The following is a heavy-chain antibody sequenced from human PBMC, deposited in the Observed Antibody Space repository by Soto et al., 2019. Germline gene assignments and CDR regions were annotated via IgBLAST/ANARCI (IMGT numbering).Heavy chain of an antibody. D-gene: IGHD1-26*01. Sequence: QGQLQESGPGLVKPSQTLSLTCTVSGGSISSGGYYWSWIRQHPGKGLEWIGYIYYSGSTYYNPSLKSRVTKSVDTAKDQFSLKLSSVTAADTAVYYCARGVGARWRYYFDFWGQGTLVTGSS. CDR2: IYYSGST. J-gene: IGHJ4*02. CDR1: GGSISSGGYY. V-gene: IGHV4-31*03. CDR3: ARGVGARWRYYFDF.